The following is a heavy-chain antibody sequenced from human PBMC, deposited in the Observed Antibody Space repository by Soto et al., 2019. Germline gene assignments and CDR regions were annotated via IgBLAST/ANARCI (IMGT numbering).Heavy chain of an antibody. D-gene: IGHD2-8*02. J-gene: IGHJ4*02. CDR1: GGSISSYY. V-gene: IGHV4-59*01. CDR2: IYYSGST. CDR3: ARGPTGPYYFDY. Sequence: SETLSLICTVSGGSISSYYWSWIRQPPGKGLEWIGYIYYSGSTNYNPSLKSRVTISVDTSKNQFSLKLSSVTAADTAVYYCARGPTGPYYFDYWGQGTLVTVSS.